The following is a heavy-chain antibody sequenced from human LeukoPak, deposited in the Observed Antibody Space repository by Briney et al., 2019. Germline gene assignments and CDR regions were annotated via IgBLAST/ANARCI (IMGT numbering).Heavy chain of an antibody. Sequence: VASVKVSCKASGYTFTSYYMHWVRQAPGQGLEWMGIINPSGGSTSYAQKFQGRVTMTRDTSTGTVYMELSSLRSEDTAVYYCARDFRNVLLWFGELLYLDYWGQGTLVTVSS. CDR1: GYTFTSYY. CDR2: INPSGGST. V-gene: IGHV1-46*01. J-gene: IGHJ4*02. CDR3: ARDFRNVLLWFGELLYLDY. D-gene: IGHD3-10*01.